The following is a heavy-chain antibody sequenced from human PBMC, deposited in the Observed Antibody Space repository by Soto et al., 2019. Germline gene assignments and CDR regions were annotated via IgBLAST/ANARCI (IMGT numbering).Heavy chain of an antibody. CDR1: GDSLSMYA. J-gene: IGHJ4*02. CDR2: INAGNGNT. Sequence: KICSESCGDSLSMYAMDWARQGPGQRLEWMGWINAGNGNTKYSQKFQGRVTITRDTSASTAYMELSSLRSEDTAVYYCAKASVRPLSSGWYGFDYWGQGTLVTVSS. D-gene: IGHD6-19*01. V-gene: IGHV1-3*01. CDR3: AKASVRPLSSGWYGFDY.